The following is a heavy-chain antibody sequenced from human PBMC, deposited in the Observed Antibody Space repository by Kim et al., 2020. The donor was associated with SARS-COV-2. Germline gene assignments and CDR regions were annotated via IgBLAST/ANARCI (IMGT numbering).Heavy chain of an antibody. J-gene: IGHJ6*02. D-gene: IGHD1-1*01. Sequence: YVDCVKGRFTISRDNAKNSLYLQMYSLSAEDTAVYYCTRGRGTTYGMDVWGQGTTVTVSS. CDR3: TRGRGTTYGMDV. V-gene: IGHV3-7*03.